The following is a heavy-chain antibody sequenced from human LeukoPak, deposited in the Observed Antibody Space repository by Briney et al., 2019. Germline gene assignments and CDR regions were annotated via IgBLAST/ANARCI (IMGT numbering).Heavy chain of an antibody. CDR2: ISYDGSNK. CDR3: ARDSVWQMDLSPYHAFDI. V-gene: IGHV3-30*04. Sequence: PGRSLRLSCAASGFTFSRYAMHWVRQAPGRGLAWVTVISYDGSNKYYADSVKGRFTISRDNSKNTLYLQMNSLRAEDTAVYYCARDSVWQMDLSPYHAFDIWGQGTMVTVSS. CDR1: GFTFSRYA. D-gene: IGHD2-2*03. J-gene: IGHJ3*02.